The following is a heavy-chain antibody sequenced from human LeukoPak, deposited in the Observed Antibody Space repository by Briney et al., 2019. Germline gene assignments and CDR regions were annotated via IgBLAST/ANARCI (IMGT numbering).Heavy chain of an antibody. CDR2: IWSDGSKK. Sequence: GGSLRLSCVASGFTFSSYGMHWVRQAPGKGLEWVAFIWSDGSKKYYADSVKGRFTISRDNSKNTLYLQMNSLRTEDTALYYCVRGKQNMDVWGKGTTVTISS. D-gene: IGHD3-10*01. J-gene: IGHJ6*03. CDR3: VRGKQNMDV. V-gene: IGHV3-30*02. CDR1: GFTFSSYG.